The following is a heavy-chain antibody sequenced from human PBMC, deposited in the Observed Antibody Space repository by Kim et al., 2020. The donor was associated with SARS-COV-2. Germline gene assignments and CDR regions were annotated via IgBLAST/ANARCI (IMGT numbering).Heavy chain of an antibody. D-gene: IGHD5-18*01. J-gene: IGHJ4*02. Sequence: DSVQGRFTISRYNSKNTLYLQMTSLRAEDTAVYYCARDRETAMALYYFDYWGQGTLVTVSS. CDR3: ARDRETAMALYYFDY. V-gene: IGHV3-30*01.